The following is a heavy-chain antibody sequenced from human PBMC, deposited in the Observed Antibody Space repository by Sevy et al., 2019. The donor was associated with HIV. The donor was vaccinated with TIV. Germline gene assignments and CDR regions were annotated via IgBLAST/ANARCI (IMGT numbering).Heavy chain of an antibody. D-gene: IGHD2-2*02. V-gene: IGHV3-23*01. Sequence: GGSLRLSCAASGFTFSRNAMSWVRQAPGKGLEWASGITGSGGSTYYADSVKGRFTNSRDNSKNTLYLQMNSLRVEDTAVYYCAKGGYCSSTSCYSIYYGMDVWGQRTTVTVSS. CDR2: ITGSGGST. J-gene: IGHJ6*02. CDR1: GFTFSRNA. CDR3: AKGGYCSSTSCYSIYYGMDV.